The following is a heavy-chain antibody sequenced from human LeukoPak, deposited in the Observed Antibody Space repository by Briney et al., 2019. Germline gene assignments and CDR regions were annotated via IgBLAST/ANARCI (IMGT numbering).Heavy chain of an antibody. CDR1: GGSFSGYY. Sequence: PSETLSLTCAVYGGSFSGYYWSWIRQPPGKGLEWIGEINHSGSTNYNPSLKSRVTISVDTSKNQFSLKLSSVTAADTAVYYCARGSIQLWLRAFDIWGQGTMVTVSS. J-gene: IGHJ3*02. CDR3: ARGSIQLWLRAFDI. D-gene: IGHD5-18*01. CDR2: INHSGST. V-gene: IGHV4-34*01.